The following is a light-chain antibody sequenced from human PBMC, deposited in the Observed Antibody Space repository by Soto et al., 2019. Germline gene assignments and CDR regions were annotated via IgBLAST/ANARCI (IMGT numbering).Light chain of an antibody. CDR3: QQSYNSPFN. V-gene: IGKV1-39*01. CDR2: AAS. J-gene: IGKJ3*01. Sequence: DLQITQSPSSLSAYLGSRAIITFRSSRTITMYLNWYQQKSGQAPKLLINAASTLRSGVPSRFSGSGSGTDFTLTIDSLQPEDFATYYCQQSYNSPFNFGPGTKVIS. CDR1: RTITMY.